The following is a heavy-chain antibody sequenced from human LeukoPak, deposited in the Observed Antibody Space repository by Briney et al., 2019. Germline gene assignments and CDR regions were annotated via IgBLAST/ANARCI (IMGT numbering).Heavy chain of an antibody. CDR3: ARGRLSIPNSGGYPRDYYYGMDV. V-gene: IGHV4-34*01. Sequence: SETLSLTCAVYGGSFSGYYWSWIRQPPGKGLEWIGEINHSGSTNYNPSLKSRVTISVDTSKNQFSLKLSSVTAADTAVYYCARGRLSIPNSGGYPRDYYYGMDVWGQGTTVTVSS. CDR2: INHSGST. D-gene: IGHD1-26*01. CDR1: GGSFSGYY. J-gene: IGHJ6*02.